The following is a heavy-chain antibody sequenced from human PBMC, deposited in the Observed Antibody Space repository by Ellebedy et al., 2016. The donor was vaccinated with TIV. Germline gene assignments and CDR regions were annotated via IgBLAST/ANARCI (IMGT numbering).Heavy chain of an antibody. CDR3: ARGRGRGSGSYYFFDY. D-gene: IGHD3-10*01. CDR2: INHSGST. CDR1: GFTFSSYW. V-gene: IGHV4-34*01. J-gene: IGHJ4*02. Sequence: ESLKISCAASGFTFSSYWMSWVRQAPGKGLEWIGEINHSGSTNYNPSLKSRVTISVDTSKNQFSLKLSSVTAADTAVYYCARGRGRGSGSYYFFDYWGQGTLVTVSS.